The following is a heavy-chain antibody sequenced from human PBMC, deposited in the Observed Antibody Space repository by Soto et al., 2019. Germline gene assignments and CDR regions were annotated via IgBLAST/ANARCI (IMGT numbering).Heavy chain of an antibody. CDR1: GFTFTRYS. Sequence: TGGSLRLSSAASGFTFTRYSMNWVRQAPGKGLKWVSSISSTTNYIYYVDTMKGRFTISRDNAKNSLYLEMNSLRAEDTAVYYCARESEDLSSNFDYWGQGTLVTVSS. CDR3: ARESEDLSSNFDY. CDR2: ISSTTNYI. V-gene: IGHV3-21*06. J-gene: IGHJ4*02.